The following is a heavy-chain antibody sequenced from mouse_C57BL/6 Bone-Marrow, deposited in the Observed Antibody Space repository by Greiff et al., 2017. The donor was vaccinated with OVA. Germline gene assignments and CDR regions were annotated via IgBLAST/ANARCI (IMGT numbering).Heavy chain of an antibody. D-gene: IGHD2-12*01. Sequence: VKLQESGPELVKPGASVKISCKASGYTFTDYYINWVKQRPGQGLEWIGWIFPGSGSTYYNEKFKGKATLTVDKSSSTAYMLLSSLTSEDSAVYFCARRRGLRSYAMDYWGQGTSVTVSS. CDR1: GYTFTDYY. V-gene: IGHV1-75*01. J-gene: IGHJ4*01. CDR2: IFPGSGST. CDR3: ARRRGLRSYAMDY.